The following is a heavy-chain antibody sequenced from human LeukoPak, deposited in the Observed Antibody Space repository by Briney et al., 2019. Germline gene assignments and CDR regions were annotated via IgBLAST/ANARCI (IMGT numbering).Heavy chain of an antibody. CDR1: GFTFSSYA. CDR2: ISGSGGST. V-gene: IGHV3-23*01. CDR3: AKDFSSWYYYGMDV. D-gene: IGHD6-13*01. J-gene: IGHJ6*02. Sequence: GGSLRLSCAASGFTFSSYAMSWVRQAPGKGLEWVSAISGSGGSTYYADSVKGRFTISRDNSKNTLYLQMNSLRAEDTAVYYCAKDFSSWYYYGMDVWGQGTTVTVSS.